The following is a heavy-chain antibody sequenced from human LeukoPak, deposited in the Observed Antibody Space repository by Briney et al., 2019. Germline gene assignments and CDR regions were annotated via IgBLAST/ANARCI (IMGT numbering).Heavy chain of an antibody. V-gene: IGHV3-43*02. CDR3: AKSWNPSRENSSRWYQEP. CDR2: ISGDGGST. Sequence: PAGSLSLSCAASGFTFDDYAMHWVRQAPGKGLEWVSLISGDGGSTYYADSVKGRFTISRDNSKNSLYLQMNSLRTEDTALYYCAKSWNPSRENSSRWYQEPWGKGTLVTVSS. CDR1: GFTFDDYA. J-gene: IGHJ5*02. D-gene: IGHD6-19*01.